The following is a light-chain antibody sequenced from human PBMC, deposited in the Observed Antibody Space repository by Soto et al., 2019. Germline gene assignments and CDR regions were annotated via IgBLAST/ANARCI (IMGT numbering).Light chain of an antibody. CDR2: GAS. V-gene: IGKV3-20*01. J-gene: IGKJ1*01. Sequence: EIVLTQSPGTLSLSPGERATLSCRASQSVSRSYLAWYQQKPGQAPRLLIYGASSRATGIPDRFSGSGSGTDFTLTISRLDPEDFAVYYCQPYGGSPWTFGHGTKVEIK. CDR3: QPYGGSPWT. CDR1: QSVSRSY.